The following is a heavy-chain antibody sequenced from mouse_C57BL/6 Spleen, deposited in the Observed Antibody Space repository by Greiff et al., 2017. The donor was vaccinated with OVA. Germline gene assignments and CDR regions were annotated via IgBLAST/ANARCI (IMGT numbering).Heavy chain of an antibody. CDR1: GYTFTDYN. V-gene: IGHV1-22*01. CDR2: INPNNGGT. Sequence: VQLKQSGPELVKPGASVKMSCKASGYTFTDYNMHWVKQSHGKSLEWIGYINPNNGGTSYNQKFKGKATLTVNKSSSTAYMELRSLTSEDSAVYYCARGEKLARGFAYWGQGTLVTVSA. CDR3: ARGEKLARGFAY. J-gene: IGHJ3*01.